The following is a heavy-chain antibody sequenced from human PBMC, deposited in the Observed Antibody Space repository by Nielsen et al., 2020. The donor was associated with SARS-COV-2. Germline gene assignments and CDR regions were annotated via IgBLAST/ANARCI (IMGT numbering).Heavy chain of an antibody. CDR1: GFTFSSYS. Sequence: GGSLRLSCAASGFTFSSYSMNWVRQAPGKGLEWVSSISSSSSYIYYADSVKSRFTISRDNAKNSLYLQMNSLRAEDTAVYYCARDEGVVVPAAIRDWGQGTLVTVSS. J-gene: IGHJ4*02. V-gene: IGHV3-21*01. CDR3: ARDEGVVVPAAIRD. D-gene: IGHD2-2*02. CDR2: ISSSSSYI.